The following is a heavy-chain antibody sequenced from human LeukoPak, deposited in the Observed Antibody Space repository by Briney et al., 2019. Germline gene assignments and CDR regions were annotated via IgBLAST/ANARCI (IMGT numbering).Heavy chain of an antibody. CDR3: ARDSLLAFFDY. CDR1: GGSISNYY. D-gene: IGHD2-15*01. J-gene: IGHJ4*02. CDR2: IYTSGST. Sequence: SETLSLTCTVSGGSISNYYWSWIRQPAGKGLEWIGRIYTSGSTNYNPSLKSRVTISVDTSKNQFSLKLSSVTAADTAVYYCARDSLLAFFDYWGQGTLVTVSS. V-gene: IGHV4-4*07.